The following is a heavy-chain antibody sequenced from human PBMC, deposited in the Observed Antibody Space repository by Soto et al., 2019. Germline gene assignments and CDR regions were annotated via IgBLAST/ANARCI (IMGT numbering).Heavy chain of an antibody. Sequence: PSETLSLTCTVSGGSISSYYWSWIRQPPGKGLEWIGYIYYSGSTNYNPSLKSRVTISVDTSKNQFSLKLSSVTAADTAVYYCARVYYDILTGYYYFDYWGQGTLVTVS. V-gene: IGHV4-59*01. D-gene: IGHD3-9*01. CDR3: ARVYYDILTGYYYFDY. CDR2: IYYSGST. CDR1: GGSISSYY. J-gene: IGHJ4*02.